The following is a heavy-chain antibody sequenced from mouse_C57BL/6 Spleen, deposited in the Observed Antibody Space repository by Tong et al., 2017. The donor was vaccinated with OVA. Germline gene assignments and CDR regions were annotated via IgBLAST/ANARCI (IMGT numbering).Heavy chain of an antibody. J-gene: IGHJ2*01. CDR3: ARLPLELDY. CDR2: ISSGGSYT. Sequence: EVQLQESGGGLVKPGGSLKLSCAASGFTFSSYAMSWVRQTPEKRLEWVATISSGGSYTYYPDSVKGRFTISRDNAKNTLYVQMSSLRSEDTAMYYCARLPLELDYWGQGTTLTVSS. CDR1: GFTFSSYA. V-gene: IGHV5-9-3*01.